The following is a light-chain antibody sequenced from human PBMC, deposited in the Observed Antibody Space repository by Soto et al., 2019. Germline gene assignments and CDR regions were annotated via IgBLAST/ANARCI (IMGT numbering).Light chain of an antibody. CDR2: DIS. CDR3: QQHNKWPLT. V-gene: IGKV3-15*01. CDR1: QSVSSN. Sequence: EIVMTQSPAPLSVSPGERATLSCRASQSVSSNLAWYQQTPGQAPRLLIYDISTRATGIPARFSGSGSGTEFTLTISSLQSEDFAVYYCQQHNKWPLTFGGGTKVEIK. J-gene: IGKJ4*01.